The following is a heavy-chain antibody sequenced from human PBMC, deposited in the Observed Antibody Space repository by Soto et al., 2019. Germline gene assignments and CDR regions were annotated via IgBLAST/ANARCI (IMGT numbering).Heavy chain of an antibody. CDR1: GGSISSSSYY. J-gene: IGHJ4*02. CDR2: IYYSGST. V-gene: IGHV4-39*01. Sequence: SETLSLTCTVSGGSISSSSYYWGWIRQPPGKGLEWIGSIYYSGSTYYNPSLKSRVTISVDTSKNQFSLKLSSVTAADTAVYYCARQVYSGSYFGGYYFDYWGQGTLVTVS. D-gene: IGHD1-26*01. CDR3: ARQVYSGSYFGGYYFDY.